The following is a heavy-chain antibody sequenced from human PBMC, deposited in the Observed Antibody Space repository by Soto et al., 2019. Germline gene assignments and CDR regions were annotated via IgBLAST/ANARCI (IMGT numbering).Heavy chain of an antibody. J-gene: IGHJ6*02. D-gene: IGHD1-1*01. CDR3: AGLASGEVGTRYYYYGMDV. V-gene: IGHV4-39*01. CDR1: GGSVSSSSYY. CDR2: IYYSGST. Sequence: SETLSLTCTVSGGSVSSSSYYWGWVRQPPGKGLEWIGSIYYSGSTYYNPSLKSRVTISVDTSKNQFSLKLSSVTAADTAVYYCAGLASGEVGTRYYYYGMDVWGQGTTVTVSS.